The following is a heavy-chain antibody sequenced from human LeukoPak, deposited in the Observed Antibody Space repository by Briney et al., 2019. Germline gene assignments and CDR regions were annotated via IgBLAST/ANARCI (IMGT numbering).Heavy chain of an antibody. V-gene: IGHV1-2*02. CDR3: ARGSNYYDSSGYGVAFDY. CDR2: INPNSGGT. CDR1: GYTFTGYY. D-gene: IGHD3-22*01. Sequence: ASVKVSCKASGYTFTGYYMHWVRQAPGQGLEWMGWINPNSGGTNYAQKFQGRVTMTRDTSISTAYMELGRLRSDDTAVYYCARGSNYYDSSGYGVAFDYWGQGTLVTVSS. J-gene: IGHJ4*02.